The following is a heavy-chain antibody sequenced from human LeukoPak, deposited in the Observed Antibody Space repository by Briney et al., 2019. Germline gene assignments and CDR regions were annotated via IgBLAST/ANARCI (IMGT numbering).Heavy chain of an antibody. Sequence: SQTLSLTCAISGDSVSSKSAAWNWIRQSPSRGLEWLGRTYYRSKWYNDYAVSLKSRITIHPDTSKNQFSLQLSSVTPEDTAVYYCARSIVYYDSSGYSIDYWGQGTLVTVSS. CDR3: ARSIVYYDSSGYSIDY. D-gene: IGHD3-22*01. V-gene: IGHV6-1*01. CDR1: GDSVSSKSAA. J-gene: IGHJ4*02. CDR2: TYYRSKWYN.